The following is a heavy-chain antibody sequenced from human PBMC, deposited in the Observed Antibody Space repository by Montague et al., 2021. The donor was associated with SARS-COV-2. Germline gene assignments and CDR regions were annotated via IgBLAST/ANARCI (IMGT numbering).Heavy chain of an antibody. J-gene: IGHJ6*02. D-gene: IGHD3-16*01. CDR3: ARTSKLRESSSGNYYYHAMDV. Sequence: SENLSLTCNVSGGSISSSTYYWGWIRQPPGKGLEWIGNLYNGGTTYYSPSLKSRVTISVDTSKNHFSLNMASVTAADTAVYYCARTSKLRESSSGNYYYHAMDVWGQGTTVTVSS. CDR2: LYNGGTT. CDR1: GGSISSSTYY. V-gene: IGHV4-39*02.